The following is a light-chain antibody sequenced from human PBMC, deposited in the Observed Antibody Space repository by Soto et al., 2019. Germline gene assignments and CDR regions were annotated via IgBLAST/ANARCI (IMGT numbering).Light chain of an antibody. CDR2: DVS. J-gene: IGLJ3*02. CDR3: SAHTSSCARV. CDR1: SSDVGDYNY. Sequence: QSALTQPASVSGSPGQSITISCTGASSDVGDYNYVSWYQQYPGKAPKLMIYDVSNRPSGVSNRFSGSKSGNTASLTISGLQAEDEAFYHCSAHTSSCARVFGGGTKLTV. V-gene: IGLV2-14*01.